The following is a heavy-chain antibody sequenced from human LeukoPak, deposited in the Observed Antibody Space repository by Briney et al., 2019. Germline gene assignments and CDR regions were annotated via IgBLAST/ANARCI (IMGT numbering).Heavy chain of an antibody. V-gene: IGHV1-2*02. CDR1: GYSFTGHY. D-gene: IGHD2-15*01. J-gene: IGHJ4*02. Sequence: ASVKVSCKASGYSFTGHYMHWVRQAPGQGLEWMGWINPNSGGTNFAQKFQGRVAMTRGTSISTAYMELSRLKTDDTAVYYCARGYCSGGTCYEFDYWGQGTLVTVSS. CDR3: ARGYCSGGTCYEFDY. CDR2: INPNSGGT.